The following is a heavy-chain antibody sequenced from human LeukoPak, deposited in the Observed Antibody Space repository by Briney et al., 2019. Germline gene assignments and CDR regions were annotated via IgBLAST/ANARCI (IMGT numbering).Heavy chain of an antibody. CDR3: AKNSAEKGFIDY. Sequence: HPGGSLRLSCAASGFTFSSYAMSWVRQAPGKGLEWVSAISGSGGSTFYADSVKGRFTISRDNPKNTVYLQMNSLRAEDTAVYYCAKNSAEKGFIDYWGQGTLVTVSS. D-gene: IGHD3-10*01. J-gene: IGHJ4*02. CDR1: GFTFSSYA. V-gene: IGHV3-23*01. CDR2: ISGSGGST.